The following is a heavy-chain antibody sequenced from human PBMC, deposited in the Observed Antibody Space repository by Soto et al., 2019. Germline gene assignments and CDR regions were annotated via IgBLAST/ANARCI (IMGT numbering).Heavy chain of an antibody. D-gene: IGHD3-10*01. V-gene: IGHV3-33*01. Sequence: PEGSLRLSCAASGFTFSSYGMHWVRQAPGKGLGWVAAIWYDGSNKYYADSVKGRFTISRDNSKNTLYLQMNSLRAEDTAVYYCARDQSSYYGSGSSLAYWGQGTLVTVSS. CDR2: IWYDGSNK. CDR3: ARDQSSYYGSGSSLAY. J-gene: IGHJ4*02. CDR1: GFTFSSYG.